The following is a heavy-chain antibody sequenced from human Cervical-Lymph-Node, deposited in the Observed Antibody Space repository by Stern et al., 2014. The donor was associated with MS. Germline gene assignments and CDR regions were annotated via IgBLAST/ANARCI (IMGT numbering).Heavy chain of an antibody. CDR2: LDWDDDK. CDR1: GFSLSTSGMC. V-gene: IGHV2-70*01. J-gene: IGHJ6*02. D-gene: IGHD1-1*01. CDR3: ARIRGQPRGYYGMDV. Sequence: SGPALVKPTQTLTLTCTFSGFSLSTSGMCVSWLRQPPGKALEWLALLDWDDDKYYSTSLKTRLTISKDSSKNQVVLTVTNMDPVDTATYYCARIRGQPRGYYGMDVWGQGTTVTVSS.